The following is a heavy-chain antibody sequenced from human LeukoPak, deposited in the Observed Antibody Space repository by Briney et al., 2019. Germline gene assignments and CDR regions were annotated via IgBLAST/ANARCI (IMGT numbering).Heavy chain of an antibody. V-gene: IGHV4-59*08. Sequence: SETLSLTCTVSNGPMSSFSWSWIRQPPGKRLEWIAYILDSGGTHSNPLLQSRITLSEDTSNNRISLTLDSVTAAGTAVYYCARHRSYREVFDYWGQGTLVTVSS. J-gene: IGHJ4*02. CDR1: NGPMSSFS. CDR3: ARHRSYREVFDY. D-gene: IGHD1-26*01. CDR2: ILDSGGT.